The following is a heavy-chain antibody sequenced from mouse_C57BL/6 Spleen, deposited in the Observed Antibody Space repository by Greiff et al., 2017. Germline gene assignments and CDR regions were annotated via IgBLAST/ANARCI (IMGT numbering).Heavy chain of an antibody. CDR3: ARHEGDDYDRGYAMDY. CDR1: GYTFTEYT. V-gene: IGHV1-62-2*01. Sequence: VQVVESGAELVKPGASVKLSCKASGYTFTEYTIHWVKQRSGQGLEWIGWFYPGSGSIKYNEKFKDKATLTADKSSSTVYMELSRLTSEDSAVYFCARHEGDDYDRGYAMDYWGQGTSVTVSS. J-gene: IGHJ4*01. D-gene: IGHD2-4*01. CDR2: FYPGSGSI.